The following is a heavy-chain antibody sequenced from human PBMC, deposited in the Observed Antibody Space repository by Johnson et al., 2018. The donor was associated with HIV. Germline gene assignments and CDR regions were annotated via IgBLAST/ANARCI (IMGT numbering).Heavy chain of an antibody. CDR1: GFMFRSFW. CDR2: IKQDGTES. J-gene: IGHJ3*02. Sequence: MQLVESGGGLVRPGGSLRLSCAASGFMFRSFWMTWVRQAPGMGLEWVANIKQDGTESYYVDSVKGRFTISRDNAKNSLYLQMNSLRAEDTALYYCLRCVGVYGYDECDAFDIWGQGTMVTISS. D-gene: IGHD5-18*01. V-gene: IGHV3-7*03. CDR3: LRCVGVYGYDECDAFDI.